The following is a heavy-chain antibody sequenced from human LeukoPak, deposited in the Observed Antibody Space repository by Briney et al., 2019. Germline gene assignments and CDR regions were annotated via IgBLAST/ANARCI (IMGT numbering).Heavy chain of an antibody. CDR1: GYTFTGYY. CDR2: INPNSGST. J-gene: IGHJ3*02. Sequence: ASVKVSCKASGYTFTGYYMHWVRQAPGQGLECMGWINPNSGSTNYAQKFQGRVTMTRDTSISTAYMELSRLRSDDTAVYYCARENCSGGSCSVAFDIWGQGTMVTVSS. CDR3: ARENCSGGSCSVAFDI. V-gene: IGHV1-2*02. D-gene: IGHD2-15*01.